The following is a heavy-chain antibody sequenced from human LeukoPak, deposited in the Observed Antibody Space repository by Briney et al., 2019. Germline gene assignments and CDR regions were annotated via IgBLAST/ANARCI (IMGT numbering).Heavy chain of an antibody. CDR1: GFTFSSYA. CDR2: ISYDGSNK. V-gene: IGHV3-30-3*01. Sequence: GGSLRLSCAASGFTFSSYAMHWVRQAPGKGLEWVAVISYDGSNKYYADSVKGRFTISRDNSKNTLYLQMNSQRAEDAAVYYCARAGSSGWYRDWGFDPWGQGTLVTVSS. J-gene: IGHJ5*02. D-gene: IGHD6-19*01. CDR3: ARAGSSGWYRDWGFDP.